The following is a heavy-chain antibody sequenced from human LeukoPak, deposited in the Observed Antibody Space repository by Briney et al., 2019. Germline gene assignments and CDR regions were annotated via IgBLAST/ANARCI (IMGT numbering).Heavy chain of an antibody. CDR1: GFTFSNYY. V-gene: IGHV3-11*03. CDR3: ARFMGSGSYTPDY. D-gene: IGHD3-10*01. J-gene: IGHJ4*02. CDR2: ITSSGSYT. Sequence: KPGGSLRLSCAASGFTFSNYYMSWIRQTPGKGLEWVSYITSSGSYTNYADSVKGRFTISRDNAKNPLYLQMNSLSPEDTAVYYCARFMGSGSYTPDYWGQGTLVTVSS.